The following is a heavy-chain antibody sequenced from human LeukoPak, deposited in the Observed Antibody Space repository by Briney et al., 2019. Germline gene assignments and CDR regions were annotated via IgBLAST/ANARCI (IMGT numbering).Heavy chain of an antibody. V-gene: IGHV3-30-3*01. Sequence: GGSLRLSCAASGFTFSSYAMYWVRQAPGKGLEWVSIISLDGSTEFYADSVKGRFTISRDTASNTMHLEMNNLRIEDTAVYYCMRDYMGWFDPWGQGSLVTVSS. CDR3: MRDYMGWFDP. D-gene: IGHD3-10*01. CDR2: ISLDGSTE. CDR1: GFTFSSYA. J-gene: IGHJ5*02.